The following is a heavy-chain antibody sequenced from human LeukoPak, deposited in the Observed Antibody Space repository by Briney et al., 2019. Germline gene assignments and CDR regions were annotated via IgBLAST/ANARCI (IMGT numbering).Heavy chain of an antibody. V-gene: IGHV1-8*03. CDR3: AFSSYYLQGNYYYMDV. CDR1: GYTFTSYD. D-gene: IGHD1-26*01. Sequence: ASVKVSCKASGYTFTSYDINWVRQATGQGLEWMGWMNPNSGNTGYAQKFQGRVTITRNTSISTAYMELRSLRSDDTAVYYCAFSSYYLQGNYYYMDVWGKGTTVTVSS. CDR2: MNPNSGNT. J-gene: IGHJ6*03.